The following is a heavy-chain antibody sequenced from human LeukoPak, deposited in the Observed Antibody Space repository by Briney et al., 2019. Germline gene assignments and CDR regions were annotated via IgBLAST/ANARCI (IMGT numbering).Heavy chain of an antibody. J-gene: IGHJ4*02. Sequence: GGSLRLSCAAPGFSFSSNWMGWVRQAPGKGLEWVAHIKRDGSQKYYLDSVKGRFTISRDNAKNSLYLQMNSLRVEDTAVYYCAKVRIEYSNLEGFDYWGQGTLLTVSS. D-gene: IGHD6-6*01. CDR1: GFSFSSNW. V-gene: IGHV3-7*01. CDR2: IKRDGSQK. CDR3: AKVRIEYSNLEGFDY.